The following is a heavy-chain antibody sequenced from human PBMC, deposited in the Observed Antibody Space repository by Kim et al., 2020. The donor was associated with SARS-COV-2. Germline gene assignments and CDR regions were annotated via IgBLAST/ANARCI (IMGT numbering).Heavy chain of an antibody. J-gene: IGHJ4*02. CDR1: GGSISSYY. CDR2: IYYSGST. D-gene: IGHD3-22*01. V-gene: IGHV4-59*01. CDR3: ARGVITPASRRTSTFDY. Sequence: SETLSLTCTVSGGSISSYYWSWIRQPPGKGLEWIGYIYYSGSTNYNPSLKSRVTISVDTSKNQFSLKLSSVTAADTAVYYCARGVITPASRRTSTFDYWGQGTLVTVSS.